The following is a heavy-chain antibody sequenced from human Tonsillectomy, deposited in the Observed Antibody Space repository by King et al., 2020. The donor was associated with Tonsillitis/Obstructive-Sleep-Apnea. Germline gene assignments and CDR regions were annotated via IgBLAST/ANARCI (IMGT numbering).Heavy chain of an antibody. Sequence: QLVQSGGGVVQPGRSLRLSCAASGFTFSTYGMHWVRQAPGKGLEWVAFIWFDGSKKYYADSVKGRFSISRDNSKNTLYLQMSSLRVEDTAVYYCARDYVGTGIGLKTTVTNFDYWGQGTLVTVSS. D-gene: IGHD4-17*01. J-gene: IGHJ4*02. CDR1: GFTFSTYG. CDR2: IWFDGSKK. V-gene: IGHV3-33*01. CDR3: ARDYVGTGIGLKTTVTNFDY.